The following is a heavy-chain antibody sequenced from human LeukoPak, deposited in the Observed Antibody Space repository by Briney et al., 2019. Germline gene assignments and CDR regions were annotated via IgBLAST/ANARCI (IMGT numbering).Heavy chain of an antibody. J-gene: IGHJ6*03. CDR3: AKDSSIAVAGISYYYYYYMDV. CDR2: INSDGSST. V-gene: IGHV3-74*01. Sequence: GGSLRLSCAASGFTVSSTYMNWVRQAPGKGLVWVSRINSDGSSTSYADSVKGRFTISRDNAKNTLYLQMNSLRAEDTAVYYCAKDSSIAVAGISYYYYYYMDVWGKGTTVTLSS. D-gene: IGHD6-19*01. CDR1: GFTVSSTY.